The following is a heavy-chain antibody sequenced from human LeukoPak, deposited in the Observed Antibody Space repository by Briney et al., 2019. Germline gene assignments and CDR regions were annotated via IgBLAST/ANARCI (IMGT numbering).Heavy chain of an antibody. CDR1: GYTFTGYY. CDR2: INPNSGGT. CDR3: AREWAVAGLGYYYGMDV. Sequence: ASVKVSCKASGYTFTGYYMHWVRQAPGQGLEWMGWINPNSGGTNYAQKLQGWVTMTRDTSISTAYMELSRLRSDDTAVYYCAREWAVAGLGYYYGMDVWGQGTTVTVSS. D-gene: IGHD6-19*01. J-gene: IGHJ6*02. V-gene: IGHV1-2*04.